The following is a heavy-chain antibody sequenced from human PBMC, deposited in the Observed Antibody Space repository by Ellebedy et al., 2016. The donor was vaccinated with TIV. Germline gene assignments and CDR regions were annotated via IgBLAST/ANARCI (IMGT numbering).Heavy chain of an antibody. CDR3: ATNRRVGSIDY. Sequence: GESLKISCAASGFIFSDHWMHWVRQAPGKGLEWVSRSNPDGSRTNYADSVRGRLTMSRDNAKNTAYLQMNSRRAEDTAVYYCATNRRVGSIDYWGQGTLVTVSS. CDR1: GFIFSDHW. CDR2: SNPDGSRT. D-gene: IGHD1-26*01. V-gene: IGHV3-74*01. J-gene: IGHJ4*02.